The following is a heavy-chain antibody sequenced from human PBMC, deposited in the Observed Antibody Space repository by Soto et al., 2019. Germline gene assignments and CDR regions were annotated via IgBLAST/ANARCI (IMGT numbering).Heavy chain of an antibody. CDR3: ARVGRWIQYLDY. CDR2: ISSSSSYI. V-gene: IGHV3-21*01. CDR1: GFTFSSYS. Sequence: PGGSLRLSCAASGFTFSSYSMNWVRQAPGKGLEWVSSISSSSSYIYYADSVKGRFTISRDNAKNSLYLQMNSLRAEDTAVYYCARVGRWIQYLDYWGQGTLATVSS. D-gene: IGHD5-18*01. J-gene: IGHJ4*02.